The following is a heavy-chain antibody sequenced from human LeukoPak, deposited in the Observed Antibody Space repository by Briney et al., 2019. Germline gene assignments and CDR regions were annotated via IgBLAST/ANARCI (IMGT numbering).Heavy chain of an antibody. CDR3: ARGAAGPYDILTGYYHFDY. V-gene: IGHV1-18*01. CDR2: ISAYNGNT. D-gene: IGHD3-9*01. J-gene: IGHJ4*02. CDR1: GYTFTSYG. Sequence: ASVKVSCKASGYTFTSYGISWVRQAPGQGLEWMGWISAYNGNTNYAQKLQGRVTMTTDTSTSTAYMELRSLRSDDTAVYYCARGAAGPYDILTGYYHFDYWGQGTLVTVSS.